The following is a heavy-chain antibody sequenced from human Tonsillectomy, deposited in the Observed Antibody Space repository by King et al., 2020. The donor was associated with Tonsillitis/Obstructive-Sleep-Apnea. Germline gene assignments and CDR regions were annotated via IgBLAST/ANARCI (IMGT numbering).Heavy chain of an antibody. CDR1: GFTFSSYA. J-gene: IGHJ6*03. CDR3: ARDRPWDDCSSTSCYQAPYYYYYMDV. V-gene: IGHV3-30*04. D-gene: IGHD2-2*01. CDR2: ISYDGSNK. Sequence: VQLVESGGGVVQPGRSLRLSCAASGFTFSSYAMHWVRQAPGKGLEWVAVISYDGSNKYYADSVKGRFTISRDNSKNTLYLQMNSLRAEDTAVYYCARDRPWDDCSSTSCYQAPYYYYYMDVWGKGTTVTVSS.